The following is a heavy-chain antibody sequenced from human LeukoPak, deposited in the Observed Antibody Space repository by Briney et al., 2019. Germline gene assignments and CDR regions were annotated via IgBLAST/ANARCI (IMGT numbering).Heavy chain of an antibody. J-gene: IGHJ4*02. Sequence: GGSLRLSCAASEFTFSSYSMNWVRQAPGKGLEWVSYITNSGNSKSYADSVKGRFTISRDNTKNSLYLQMNGLRAEDTAVYYCARGLVVVAAPYRPFGRPFDYWGQGTLVTVSS. CDR2: ITNSGNSK. CDR3: ARGLVVVAAPYRPFGRPFDY. V-gene: IGHV3-48*01. CDR1: EFTFSSYS. D-gene: IGHD2-15*01.